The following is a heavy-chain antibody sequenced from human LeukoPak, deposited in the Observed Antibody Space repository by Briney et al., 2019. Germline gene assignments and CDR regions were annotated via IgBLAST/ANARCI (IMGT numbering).Heavy chain of an antibody. CDR1: GYTFTSYY. V-gene: IGHV1-46*01. D-gene: IGHD3-10*01. CDR3: ARDRWSITMVRGVQNWFDP. J-gene: IGHJ5*02. CDR2: INPSGGST. Sequence: ASVKVSCKASGYTFTSYYMHWVRQAPGQGLEWMGIINPSGGSTSYAQKFQGRVTMTTDTSTSTAYMELRSLRSDDTAVYYCARDRWSITMVRGVQNWFDPWGQGTLVTVSS.